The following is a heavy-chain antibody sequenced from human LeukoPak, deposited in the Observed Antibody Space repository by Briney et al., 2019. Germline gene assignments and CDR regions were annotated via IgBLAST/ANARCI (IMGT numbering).Heavy chain of an antibody. J-gene: IGHJ4*02. CDR1: GFTFSSYA. CDR2: ISGSGGST. D-gene: IGHD3-22*01. Sequence: GGSLRLSCAASGFTFSSYAMSWVRQAPGKGLEWVSAISGSGGSTYYADSVKGRFTISRDNPKNTLYLQMNSLRAEDTAVYYCASAFYPGDYYDSSGYWGQGTLVTVSS. V-gene: IGHV3-23*01. CDR3: ASAFYPGDYYDSSGY.